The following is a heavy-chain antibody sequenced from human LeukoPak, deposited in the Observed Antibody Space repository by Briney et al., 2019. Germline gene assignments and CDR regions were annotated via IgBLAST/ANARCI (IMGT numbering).Heavy chain of an antibody. J-gene: IGHJ3*02. CDR1: RFTFSTYW. CDR3: ARGADSSGYPDAFDI. D-gene: IGHD3-22*01. Sequence: GGSLRLSCAASRFTFSTYWMHWVRQAPGKGLVWVSRINSDGSSTSYADSVKGRFTISRDNAKNTLYLQMTSLRAEDTAVYYCARGADSSGYPDAFDIWGQGTMVTVFS. CDR2: INSDGSST. V-gene: IGHV3-74*01.